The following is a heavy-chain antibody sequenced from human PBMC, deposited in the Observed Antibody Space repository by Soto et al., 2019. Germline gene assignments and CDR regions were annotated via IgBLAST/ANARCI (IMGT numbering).Heavy chain of an antibody. Sequence: QVQLVQSGAEVKKPGASVKVSCKASGYTFTSSGISWVRQAPGQGLEWMGWISAYNGNTNYAQKLQGRVTMTTDTSTSTAYMELRSLRSDYTAVYYCARVITLTKQVLGGYYYGIDVWGQGTTVTVSS. V-gene: IGHV1-18*01. D-gene: IGHD3-16*01. J-gene: IGHJ6*02. CDR1: GYTFTSSG. CDR2: ISAYNGNT. CDR3: ARVITLTKQVLGGYYYGIDV.